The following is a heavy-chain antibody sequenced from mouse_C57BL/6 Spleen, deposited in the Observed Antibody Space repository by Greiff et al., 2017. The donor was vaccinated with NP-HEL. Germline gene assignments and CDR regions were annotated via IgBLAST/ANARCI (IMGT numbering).Heavy chain of an antibody. Sequence: VQLQQSGPGLVQPSQSLSITCTVSGFSLTSYGVHWVRQSPGKGLEWLGVIWRGGGTDYNAAFISRLSISKDNSKSQVFFKMNSLQADETAIYYCARNPYDYDESYAMDYWGQGTSVTVSS. D-gene: IGHD2-4*01. V-gene: IGHV2-2*01. CDR3: ARNPYDYDESYAMDY. CDR2: IWRGGGT. J-gene: IGHJ4*01. CDR1: GFSLTSYG.